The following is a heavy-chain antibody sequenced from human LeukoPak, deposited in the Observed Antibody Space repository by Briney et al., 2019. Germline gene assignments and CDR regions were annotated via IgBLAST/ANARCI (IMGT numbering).Heavy chain of an antibody. D-gene: IGHD3-16*01. CDR2: MNPNSGNT. CDR3: ARAIYAEGDFDY. J-gene: IGHJ4*02. CDR1: GYTFISYD. V-gene: IGHV1-8*03. Sequence: GASVKVSCKASGYTFISYDINWVRQATGQGLEWMGWMNPNSGNTGYAQKFQGRVTITRNTSISTAYMELSSLRSEDTAVYYCARAIYAEGDFDYWGQGTLVTVSS.